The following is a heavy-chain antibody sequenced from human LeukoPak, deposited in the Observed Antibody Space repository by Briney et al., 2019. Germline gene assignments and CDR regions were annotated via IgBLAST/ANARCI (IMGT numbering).Heavy chain of an antibody. D-gene: IGHD5-12*01. V-gene: IGHV3-11*01. CDR1: GFTFVDYY. CDR3: VRSYSAYDSFDY. CDR2: ISSSVTTV. Sequence: GGSLRLSCAASGFTFVDYYMNWIRQAPGKGLEWVSYISSSVTTVRYADSVMGRFTISRDNAKNSLYLQMNSLRADDTAVYYCVRSYSAYDSFDYWGQGTLVTVSS. J-gene: IGHJ4*02.